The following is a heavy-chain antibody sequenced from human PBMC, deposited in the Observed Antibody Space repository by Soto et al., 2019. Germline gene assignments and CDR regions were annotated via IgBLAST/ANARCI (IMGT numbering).Heavy chain of an antibody. J-gene: IGHJ4*02. CDR3: VRDRSGSYLEGFDY. V-gene: IGHV3-7*01. CDR2: IKHDGSEK. Sequence: VGSLRLSCAASGFTFSSFWMTWVRQAPGKGLEWVANIKHDGSEKYYVESVKGRFTISRDNARNSLFLEMKSLRSEDTAVYSCVRDRSGSYLEGFDYWGQGTLVTVSS. D-gene: IGHD1-26*01. CDR1: GFTFSSFW.